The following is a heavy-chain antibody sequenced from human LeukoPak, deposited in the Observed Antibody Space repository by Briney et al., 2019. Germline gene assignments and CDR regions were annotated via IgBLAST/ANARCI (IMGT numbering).Heavy chain of an antibody. CDR2: ISGSTNYI. V-gene: IGHV3-21*01. J-gene: IGHJ4*02. CDR1: GFTFSSYT. D-gene: IGHD2-2*01. Sequence: GGSLRLSCAASGFTFSSYTMNWVRQAPGKGLEWVSSISGSTNYIYYADSVKGRFTISRDNAKNSLYLQMNSLRAEDTAVYYCARDHGGRVVVVPAAIDYWGQGTLVTVSS. CDR3: ARDHGGRVVVVPAAIDY.